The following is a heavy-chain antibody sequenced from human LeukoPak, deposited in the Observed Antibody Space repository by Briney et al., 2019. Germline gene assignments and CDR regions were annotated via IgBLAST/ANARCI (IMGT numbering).Heavy chain of an antibody. Sequence: GGSLRLSCAASGFTFSSYAMHWVSQAPGKGLEWVAVISFDGSNKYYADSVKGRLTIPRDNSKNTLYLQVNSLRAEDTAVYYCARDIRYSSSWRFDYWGQGTLVTVSS. D-gene: IGHD6-13*01. CDR1: GFTFSSYA. V-gene: IGHV3-30-3*01. CDR2: ISFDGSNK. CDR3: ARDIRYSSSWRFDY. J-gene: IGHJ4*02.